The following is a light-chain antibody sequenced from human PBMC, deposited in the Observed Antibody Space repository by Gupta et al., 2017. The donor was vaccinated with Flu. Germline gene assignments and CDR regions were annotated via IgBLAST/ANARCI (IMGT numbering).Light chain of an antibody. Sequence: TITWAGSSAIMGSNNFNGYHHRPQTAPKLLIYNNIKRYSGVPDGFSGTKCDTSAAMAISGPQAEEEADYYCASEDDSRNGGVFGGGTKLTVL. CDR3: ASEDDSRNGGV. CDR1: SAIMGSNN. J-gene: IGLJ3*02. CDR2: NNI. V-gene: IGLV1-44*01.